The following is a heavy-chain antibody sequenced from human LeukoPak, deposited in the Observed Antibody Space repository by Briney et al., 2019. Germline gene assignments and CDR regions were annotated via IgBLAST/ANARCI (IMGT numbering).Heavy chain of an antibody. CDR1: GGSISSYY. V-gene: IGHV4-4*09. CDR2: ISTSGST. CDR3: ARGGEPSAFDI. D-gene: IGHD1-14*01. J-gene: IGHJ3*02. Sequence: SETLSLTCTVSGGSISSYYWSWIRQPPGKGLEWIGYISTSGSTNYNPSLKSRVTISVDTSKNQFSLKLSSVTVADTAVHYCARGGEPSAFDIWSQGTMVTVSS.